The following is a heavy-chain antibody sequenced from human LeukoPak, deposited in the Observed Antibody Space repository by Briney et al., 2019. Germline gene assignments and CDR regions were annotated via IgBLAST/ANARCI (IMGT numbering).Heavy chain of an antibody. Sequence: EASVKVSCKASGYTFTSYYMHWVRQAPGQGLEWMGWINPNSGGTNYAQKFQGRVTMTRDTSISTAYMELSRLRSDDTAVYYCARVPYYDLYYFDYWGQGTLVTVSS. D-gene: IGHD3-22*01. CDR3: ARVPYYDLYYFDY. CDR1: GYTFTSYY. J-gene: IGHJ4*02. CDR2: INPNSGGT. V-gene: IGHV1-2*02.